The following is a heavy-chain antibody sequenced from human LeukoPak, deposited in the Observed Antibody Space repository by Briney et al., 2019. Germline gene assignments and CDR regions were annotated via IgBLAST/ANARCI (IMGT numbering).Heavy chain of an antibody. CDR3: ARNGFRTPCGVDCYSDYMDV. Sequence: SETLSLTCTVSGGSVSGDSWSWIRQSAGTGLEWIGYIYYTGGIGYNPSLKSRVAISVDTSKNQFSLQLTSVTAADTAVYFCARNGFRTPCGVDCYSDYMDVWGKGTAVTVSS. CDR2: IYYTGGI. V-gene: IGHV4-59*02. D-gene: IGHD2-21*02. CDR1: GGSVSGDS. J-gene: IGHJ6*03.